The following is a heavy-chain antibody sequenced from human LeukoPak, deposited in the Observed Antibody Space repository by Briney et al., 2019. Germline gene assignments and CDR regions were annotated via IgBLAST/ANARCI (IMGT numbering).Heavy chain of an antibody. CDR1: GYTFTGYY. Sequence: ASVKVSCKASGYTFTGYYMHWVRQAPGQGLEWMGRINPNSGGTNYAQKFQGRVTMTRDTSISTAYMELSRLRSDDTAVYYCARMSHLPGGVAAFDIWGQGTMVTVSS. D-gene: IGHD2-2*01. CDR3: ARMSHLPGGVAAFDI. V-gene: IGHV1-2*06. CDR2: INPNSGGT. J-gene: IGHJ3*02.